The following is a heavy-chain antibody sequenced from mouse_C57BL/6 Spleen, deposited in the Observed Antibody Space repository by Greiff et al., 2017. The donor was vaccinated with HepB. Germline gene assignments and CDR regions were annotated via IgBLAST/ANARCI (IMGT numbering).Heavy chain of an antibody. CDR2: IDPSDSYT. CDR1: GYTFTSYW. Sequence: VQLQQSGAELVKPGASVKLSCKASGYTFTSYWMQWVKQRPGQGLEWIGEIDPSDSYTNYNQKFKGKATLTVDTSSSTAYMQLSSLTSEDSAVYSGERVGDYDGAWFAYWGQGTLVTVSA. CDR3: ERVGDYDGAWFAY. D-gene: IGHD2-4*01. J-gene: IGHJ3*01. V-gene: IGHV1-50*01.